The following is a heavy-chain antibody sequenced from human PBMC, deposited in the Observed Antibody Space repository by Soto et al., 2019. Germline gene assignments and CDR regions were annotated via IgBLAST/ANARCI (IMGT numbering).Heavy chain of an antibody. CDR3: AKDNDDFWSGYPSYYYGMDV. V-gene: IGHV3-23*01. CDR2: ISGSGGST. J-gene: IGHJ6*02. Sequence: GGSLRLSCAASGFTFSSYAMSWVRQAPRKGLEWVSAISGSGGSTYYADSVKGRFTISRDNSKNTLYLQMNSLRAEDTAVYYCAKDNDDFWSGYPSYYYGMDVWGQGTTVTVSS. D-gene: IGHD3-3*01. CDR1: GFTFSSYA.